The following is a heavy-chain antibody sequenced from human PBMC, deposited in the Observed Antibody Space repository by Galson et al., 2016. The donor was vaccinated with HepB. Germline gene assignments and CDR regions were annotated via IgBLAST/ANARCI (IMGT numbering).Heavy chain of an antibody. Sequence: SLRLSCAASGFTFDDYAMHWVRQVPGKGLEWVSGISWNSGSMGYADSVKGRFTISRDSAKNSLYLQMTSLRPEDTALYYCAKGSGRYYFDYWGQGTLVTVSS. CDR3: AKGSGRYYFDY. J-gene: IGHJ4*02. D-gene: IGHD1-26*01. CDR2: ISWNSGSM. V-gene: IGHV3-9*01. CDR1: GFTFDDYA.